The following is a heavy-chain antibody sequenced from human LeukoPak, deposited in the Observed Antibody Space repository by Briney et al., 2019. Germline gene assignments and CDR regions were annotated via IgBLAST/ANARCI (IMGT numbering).Heavy chain of an antibody. J-gene: IGHJ3*02. Sequence: PGGSLRLSCAAYGFTFSSYSMNWVRQAPGKGLEWVSFISTSSSYIYYADSVKGRFTISRDNAKNSLYLEMNSLRAEDTAVYYCARERVLYCSSTSCYGDALDIWGQGTMVTVSS. CDR3: ARERVLYCSSTSCYGDALDI. D-gene: IGHD2-2*01. CDR1: GFTFSSYS. V-gene: IGHV3-21*01. CDR2: ISTSSSYI.